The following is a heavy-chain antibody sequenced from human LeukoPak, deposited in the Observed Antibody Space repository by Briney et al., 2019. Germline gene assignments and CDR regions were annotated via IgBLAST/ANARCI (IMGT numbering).Heavy chain of an antibody. D-gene: IGHD6-6*01. CDR3: ARETAARPYYYYMDV. J-gene: IGHJ6*03. Sequence: ASVKVSCKASGYTFTSYAMNWVRQAPGQGLEWMGWINTNTGNPTYAQGFTGRFVFSLDTSVSTAYLQISSLKAEDTAMYYCARETAARPYYYYMDVWGKGTTVTVSS. CDR1: GYTFTSYA. CDR2: INTNTGNP. V-gene: IGHV7-4-1*02.